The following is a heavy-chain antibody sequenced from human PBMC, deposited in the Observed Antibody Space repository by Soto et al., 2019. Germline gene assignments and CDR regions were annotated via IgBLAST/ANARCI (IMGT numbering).Heavy chain of an antibody. Sequence: GGSLRLSCAASGFTFSSYAMHWVRQAPGKGLEWVAVISYDGSNKYYADSVKGRFTISRDNSKNTLYLQMNSLRAEDTAVYYCARGLDILWSEIDYWGQGTLVTVSS. CDR3: ARGLDILWSEIDY. V-gene: IGHV3-30-3*01. J-gene: IGHJ4*02. CDR2: ISYDGSNK. D-gene: IGHD3-9*01. CDR1: GFTFSSYA.